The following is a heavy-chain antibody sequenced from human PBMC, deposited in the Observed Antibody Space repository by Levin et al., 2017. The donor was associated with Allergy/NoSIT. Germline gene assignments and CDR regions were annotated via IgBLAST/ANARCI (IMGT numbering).Heavy chain of an antibody. CDR1: GFPFSSYA. CDR3: AKGNYYDSSGYYGLIDY. CDR2: ISGSGGST. V-gene: IGHV3-23*01. Sequence: GGSLRLSCEASGFPFSSYAMSWVRQAPGKGLEWVSSISGSGGSTYYADSVKGRFTISRDNSKNTLYLQMNSLRAEDTAVYYCAKGNYYDSSGYYGLIDYWGQGTLVTVSS. J-gene: IGHJ4*02. D-gene: IGHD3-22*01.